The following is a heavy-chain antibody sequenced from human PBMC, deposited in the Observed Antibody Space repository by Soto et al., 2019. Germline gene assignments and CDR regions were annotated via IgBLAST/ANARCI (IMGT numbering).Heavy chain of an antibody. Sequence: GRFLRVSCTDLGFTFGSYAMSWFRQGPGKGPEWVGFIRSSAYGITADYATSVKGRFTISRDDSKSIAYLQMNSLKTEDTAVYYXARMDCTSNCCSYLFDYWGQGALVTVSS. CDR3: ARMDCTSNCCSYLFDY. CDR1: GFTFGSYA. CDR2: IRSSAYGITA. V-gene: IGHV3-49*03. D-gene: IGHD2-2*01. J-gene: IGHJ4*02.